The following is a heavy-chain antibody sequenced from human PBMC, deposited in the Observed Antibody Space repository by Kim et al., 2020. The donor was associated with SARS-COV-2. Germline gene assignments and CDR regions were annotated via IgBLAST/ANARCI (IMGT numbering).Heavy chain of an antibody. Sequence: DSVKGRVTNSRDNSKNTLYLQMNSLRAEDTAVYYCAKAHYYGSGSYYLDYWGQGTLVTVSS. CDR3: AKAHYYGSGSYYLDY. V-gene: IGHV3-30*02. J-gene: IGHJ4*02. D-gene: IGHD3-10*01.